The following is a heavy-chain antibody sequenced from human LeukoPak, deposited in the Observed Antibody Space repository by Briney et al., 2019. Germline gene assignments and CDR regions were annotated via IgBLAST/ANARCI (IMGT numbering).Heavy chain of an antibody. J-gene: IGHJ4*02. V-gene: IGHV1-69*04. CDR3: AREHTAMVPYFDY. CDR1: GGTFSSYA. Sequence: SVKVSCKASGGTFSSYAISWVRQAPGQGLEWMGRIIPILGIANYAQKFQGRVTITADKSTSTAHMELSSLRSEDTAVYYCAREHTAMVPYFDYWGQGTLVTVSS. CDR2: IIPILGIA. D-gene: IGHD5-18*01.